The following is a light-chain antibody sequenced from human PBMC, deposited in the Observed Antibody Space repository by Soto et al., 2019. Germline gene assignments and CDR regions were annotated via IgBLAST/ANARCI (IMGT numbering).Light chain of an antibody. V-gene: IGLV2-14*03. CDR1: SSDVGGFNY. J-gene: IGLJ1*01. Sequence: QSVLTQPASVSGSPGQSITISCTGTSSDVGGFNYVSWYQQHPGKAPILMIYDVTNRPSGVSYRFSGSNSANTASLTISRLQAEDDADYYSISYTSSSTYVFGTGTKVTVL. CDR3: ISYTSSSTYV. CDR2: DVT.